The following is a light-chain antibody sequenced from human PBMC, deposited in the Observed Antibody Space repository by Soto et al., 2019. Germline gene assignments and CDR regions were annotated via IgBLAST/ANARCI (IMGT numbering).Light chain of an antibody. V-gene: IGKV3-20*01. J-gene: IGKJ1*01. CDR2: GAS. CDR3: QQYNASPWT. Sequence: ESVLTPSPGTLSLSPGARATLSCRASQTVSSAYLAWFQQKPGQAPRLLIYGASSRATGIPARFSGGGSGTEFTLTISRVEPEDYAVYYCQQYNASPWTFGQGTKVDIK. CDR1: QTVSSAY.